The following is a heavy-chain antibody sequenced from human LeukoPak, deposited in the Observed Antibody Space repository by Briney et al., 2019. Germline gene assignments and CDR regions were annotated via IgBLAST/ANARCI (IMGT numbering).Heavy chain of an antibody. V-gene: IGHV4-61*02. J-gene: IGHJ6*03. CDR3: ARDRLAAAGVTNNMDV. D-gene: IGHD6-13*01. CDR2: IYTSGST. Sequence: TSETLSLTCTVSGGSISSGSYYWSWIRQPAGKGLEWIGRIYTSGSTNYNPSLKSRVTISVDTSKNQFSLKLSSVTAADTAVYYCARDRLAAAGVTNNMDVWGKGTTVTISS. CDR1: GGSISSGSYY.